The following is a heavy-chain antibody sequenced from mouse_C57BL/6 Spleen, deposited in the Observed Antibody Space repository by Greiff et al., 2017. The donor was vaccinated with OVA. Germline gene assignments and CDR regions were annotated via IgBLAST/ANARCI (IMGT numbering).Heavy chain of an antibody. V-gene: IGHV1-80*01. Sequence: VHLVESGAELVKPGASVKISCKASGYAFSSYWMNWVKQRPGKGLEWIGQIYPGDGDTNYNGKFKGKAKLTADKSSSTAYMQLSSLTSEDAAVYFCANVLLRIAYWGQGTLVTVSA. CDR2: IYPGDGDT. CDR1: GYAFSSYW. CDR3: ANVLLRIAY. D-gene: IGHD1-1*01. J-gene: IGHJ3*01.